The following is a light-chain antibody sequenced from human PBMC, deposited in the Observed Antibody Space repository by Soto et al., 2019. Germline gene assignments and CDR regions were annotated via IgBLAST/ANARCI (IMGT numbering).Light chain of an antibody. Sequence: QSVLTQPPSVSGAPGQRVTISCTGSSSNIGAGYDVHWYQQLPGTAPKLLIYGNSNRPSGVPDRFSGPKSGTSASLAITGLQAEDEADYYCQSYDSSLSGWVVFGGGTKVTVL. V-gene: IGLV1-40*01. J-gene: IGLJ2*01. CDR1: SSNIGAGYD. CDR3: QSYDSSLSGWVV. CDR2: GNS.